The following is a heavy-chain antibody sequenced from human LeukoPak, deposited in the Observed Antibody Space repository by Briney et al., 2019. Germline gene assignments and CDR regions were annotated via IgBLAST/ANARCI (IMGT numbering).Heavy chain of an antibody. CDR3: AREVLLWFGELSAHFDY. D-gene: IGHD3-10*01. Sequence: PGGSLRLSCAASGFTFSDYYMSWIRQAPGKGLEWVSYISSSSSTIYYADSVKGRFTISRDNAKNSLYLQMNSLRAEDTAVYYCAREVLLWFGELSAHFDYWGQGTLVTVSS. CDR2: ISSSSSTI. V-gene: IGHV3-11*04. J-gene: IGHJ4*02. CDR1: GFTFSDYY.